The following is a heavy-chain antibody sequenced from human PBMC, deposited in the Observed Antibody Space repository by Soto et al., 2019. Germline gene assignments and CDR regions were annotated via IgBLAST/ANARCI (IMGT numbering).Heavy chain of an antibody. V-gene: IGHV3-9*01. D-gene: IGHD3-10*01. CDR2: ISWNSGSI. J-gene: IGHJ5*02. CDR3: AKDKDYYGSGSSAFDP. CDR1: GFTFDDYA. Sequence: VQLVESGGGLVQPGRSLRLSCAASGFTFDDYAMHWVRQAPGKGLEWVSGISWNSGSIGYADSVKGRFTISRDNAKNSLYLQMNSLRAEDTALYYCAKDKDYYGSGSSAFDPWGQGTLVTVSS.